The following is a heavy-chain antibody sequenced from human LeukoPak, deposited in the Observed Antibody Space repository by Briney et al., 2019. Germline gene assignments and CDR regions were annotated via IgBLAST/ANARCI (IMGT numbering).Heavy chain of an antibody. D-gene: IGHD3-10*01. J-gene: IGHJ6*03. CDR1: GFTFSSYG. CDR2: IWYDGSNK. CDR3: ARDKPSGYYYYYYYMDV. Sequence: GGSLRLSCAASGFTFSSYGMHWVRQAPGKGLEWVAVIWYDGSNKYYADSVKGRFTISRDNAKNSLYLQMNSLRAEDTAVYYCARDKPSGYYYYYYYMDVWGKGTTVTVSS. V-gene: IGHV3-33*01.